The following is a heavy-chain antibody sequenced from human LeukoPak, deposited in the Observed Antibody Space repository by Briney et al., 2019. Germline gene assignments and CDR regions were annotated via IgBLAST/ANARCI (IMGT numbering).Heavy chain of an antibody. J-gene: IGHJ3*02. CDR2: ISGSGGST. D-gene: IGHD5-18*01. CDR3: AKDPRCGYSYGDQAFDI. V-gene: IGHV3-23*01. Sequence: PGGSLRLSCAASGFTFSSYAMSWVRQAPGKGLERVSAISGSGGSTYYADSVKGRFTISRDNSKNTLYLQMNSLRAEDTAVYYCAKDPRCGYSYGDQAFDIWGQGTMVTVSS. CDR1: GFTFSSYA.